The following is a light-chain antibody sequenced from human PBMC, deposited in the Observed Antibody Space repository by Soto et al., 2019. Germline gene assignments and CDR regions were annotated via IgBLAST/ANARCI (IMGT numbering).Light chain of an antibody. CDR2: EVS. CDR3: CSYAGSSTVV. J-gene: IGLJ2*01. V-gene: IGLV2-23*02. Sequence: QSALTQPASVSGSPGQSITISCTGTSSDVGSYNLVSWYQQHPGKAPKLMIYEVSKRPSGVSNRFSGSKSGNTASLTISGLPAEDEAYYYCCSYAGSSTVVFGGGTKLTVL. CDR1: SSDVGSYNL.